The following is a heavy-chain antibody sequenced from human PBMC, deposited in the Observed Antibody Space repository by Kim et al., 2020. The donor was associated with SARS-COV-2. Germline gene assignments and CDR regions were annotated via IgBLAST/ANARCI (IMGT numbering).Heavy chain of an antibody. J-gene: IGHJ4*02. V-gene: IGHV3-21*01. CDR2: ISSSSSYI. Sequence: GGSLRLSCAASGFTFSSYSMNWVRQAPGKGLEWVSSISSSSSYIYYADSVKGRFTISRDNAKNSLYLQMNSLRAEDTAVYYCARDRGGSLSGYWGQGTLVTVSS. CDR3: ARDRGGSLSGY. D-gene: IGHD1-26*01. CDR1: GFTFSSYS.